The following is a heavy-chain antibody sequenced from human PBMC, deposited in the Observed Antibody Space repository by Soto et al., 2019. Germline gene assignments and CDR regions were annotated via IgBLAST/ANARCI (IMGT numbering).Heavy chain of an antibody. J-gene: IGHJ4*02. CDR1: GGSISSYY. D-gene: IGHD5-18*01. CDR2: IYTSGST. CDR3: AREPEAAMGTPRLTYYFDY. Sequence: SETLSLTCTVSGGSISSYYWSWIRQPAGKVLEWIGRIYTSGSTNYNPSLKSRVTMSVDTSKNQFSLKLSSVTAADTAVYYCAREPEAAMGTPRLTYYFDYWGQGTLVTVSS. V-gene: IGHV4-4*07.